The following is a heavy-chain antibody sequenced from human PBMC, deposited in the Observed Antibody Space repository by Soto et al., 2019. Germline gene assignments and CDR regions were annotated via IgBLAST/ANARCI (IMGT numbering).Heavy chain of an antibody. V-gene: IGHV4-34*01. J-gene: IGHJ5*02. D-gene: IGHD2-2*01. CDR3: SRGGYCSSTSCLTNWFDP. CDR2: INHSGST. Sequence: QVQLQQWGAGLLKPSETLSLTCAVYGGSFSGYYWSWIRQPPGKGLEWIGEINHSGSTNYNPSLKSRVTISVDTSKNQFSLKLSSVTAADTAVYYCSRGGYCSSTSCLTNWFDPWGQETLVTVSS. CDR1: GGSFSGYY.